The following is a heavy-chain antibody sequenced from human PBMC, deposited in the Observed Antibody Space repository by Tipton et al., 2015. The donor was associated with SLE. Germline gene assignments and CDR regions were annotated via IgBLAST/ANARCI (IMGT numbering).Heavy chain of an antibody. CDR2: INPSGGST. V-gene: IGHV1-46*01. J-gene: IGHJ5*02. CDR3: ARDLPTVTTRYNWFDP. CDR1: GYTFTSYY. Sequence: QSGAEVKKPGASVKVSCKASGYTFTSYYMHWVRQAPGQGLEWMGIINPSGGSTSYAQKFQGRVTMTRDTSTSTVYMGLSSLRSEDTAVYCCARDLPTVTTRYNWFDPWGQGTLVTVSS. D-gene: IGHD4-11*01.